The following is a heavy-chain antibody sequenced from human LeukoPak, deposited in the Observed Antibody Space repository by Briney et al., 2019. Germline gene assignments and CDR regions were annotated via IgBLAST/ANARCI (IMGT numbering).Heavy chain of an antibody. CDR1: GYTFTIYG. CDR2: ISAYNGNT. V-gene: IGHV1-18*04. J-gene: IGHJ5*02. CDR3: ARSSSVLLWFGELFADWFDP. D-gene: IGHD3-10*01. Sequence: ASVKVSCKASGYTFTIYGISWVRQAPGQGLEWMGWISAYNGNTNYAQKLQSRVTMTTDTSTSTAYMELRSLRSDDTAVYYCARSSSVLLWFGELFADWFDPWGQGTLVTVSS.